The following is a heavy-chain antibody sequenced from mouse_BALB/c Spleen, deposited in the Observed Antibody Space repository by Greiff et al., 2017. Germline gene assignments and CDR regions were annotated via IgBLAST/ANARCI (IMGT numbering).Heavy chain of an antibody. CDR2: IWSDGST. V-gene: IGHV2-6-2*01. CDR3: ARHGDYDYDWFAY. J-gene: IGHJ3*01. CDR1: GFSLTSYG. Sequence: QVQLQQSGPDLVAPSQSLSITCTVSGFSLTSYGVHWVRQPPGKGLEWLVVIWSDGSTTYNSALKSRLSISKDNSKSQVFLKMNSLQTDDTAMYYCARHGDYDYDWFAYWGQGTLVTVSA. D-gene: IGHD2-4*01.